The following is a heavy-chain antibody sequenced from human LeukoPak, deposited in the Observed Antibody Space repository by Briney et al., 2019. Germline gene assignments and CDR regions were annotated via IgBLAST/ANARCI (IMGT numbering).Heavy chain of an antibody. J-gene: IGHJ4*02. V-gene: IGHV4-59*08. Sequence: SETLSLTCTVSGGSISSYYWIWLRQPPGKGLEWIGYISYSGSTNYNPSLKSRVTISVDTSKNQFSLKLSSVTAADTAVYYCARHPSYYDRIDYWGQGTLVTVSS. CDR3: ARHPSYYDRIDY. CDR1: GGSISSYY. CDR2: ISYSGST. D-gene: IGHD3-22*01.